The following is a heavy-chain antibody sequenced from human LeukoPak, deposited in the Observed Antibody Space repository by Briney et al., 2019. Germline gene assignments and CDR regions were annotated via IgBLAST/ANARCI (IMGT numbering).Heavy chain of an antibody. CDR3: ARDRGYAFDI. D-gene: IGHD5-12*01. J-gene: IGHJ3*02. V-gene: IGHV3-23*01. CDR2: ITTGGDTT. Sequence: GGSLRLSCAASGFTFRSYLMAWVRQAPGKGLEWVSSITTGGDTTNYPDSVKGRFTISRDNSKNTLYLQMNNLRAEDTAVYYCARDRGYAFDIWGQGTMVTVSS. CDR1: GFTFRSYL.